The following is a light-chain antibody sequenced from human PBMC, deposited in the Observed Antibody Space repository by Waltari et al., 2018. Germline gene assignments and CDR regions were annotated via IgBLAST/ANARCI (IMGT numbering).Light chain of an antibody. CDR1: QRISSY. J-gene: IGKJ1*01. CDR3: QQSYSSPRT. CDR2: AAS. Sequence: DIQMTQSPXXLSASVGXXXPTTCRASQRISSYLNWYQQKPGKAPKLLIYAASSLQSGVPSRFSGSGSGTDFTLTISSPQPEDFATYYCQQSYSSPRTFGQGTKVEIK. V-gene: IGKV1-39*01.